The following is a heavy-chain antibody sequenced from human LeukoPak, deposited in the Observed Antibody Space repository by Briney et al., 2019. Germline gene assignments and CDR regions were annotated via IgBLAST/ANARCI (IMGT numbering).Heavy chain of an antibody. V-gene: IGHV2-5*01. CDR3: AHSGEYFSSWSPAVFDY. CDR2: IYWNDDK. CDR1: GFSLSTSGVG. D-gene: IGHD6-13*01. Sequence: GPSLVKPTRTLTLTCTFSGFSLSTSGVGVGWIRQPPGTALEWLALIYWNDDKRYSPSLKSRLTITEDTSKNQVVLTMTNMDPVDTATYYCAHSGEYFSSWSPAVFDYWGQGTLVTVSS. J-gene: IGHJ4*02.